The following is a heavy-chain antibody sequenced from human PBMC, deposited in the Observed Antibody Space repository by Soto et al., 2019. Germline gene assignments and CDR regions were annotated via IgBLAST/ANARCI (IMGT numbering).Heavy chain of an antibody. CDR3: ARLHRTRYNFYGLDV. CDR2: IYDSGGT. V-gene: IGHV4-4*02. Sequence: QVHLQESGPGLVEPSGTLSLTCAVSGGSITSTDWWTWVRQPPRKGLEWIGEIYDSGGTNYNPCLYSRLTISLHKSNNQFSLRLTSVTAADTAVYFCARLHRTRYNFYGLDVWGRGTTVFVS. D-gene: IGHD2-2*01. J-gene: IGHJ6*02. CDR1: GGSITSTDW.